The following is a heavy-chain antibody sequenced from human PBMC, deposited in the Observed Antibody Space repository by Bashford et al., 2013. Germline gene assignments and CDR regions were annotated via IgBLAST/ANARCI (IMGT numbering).Heavy chain of an antibody. V-gene: IGHV3-64*01. CDR2: ISSNGGST. CDR3: ARSFYSNSQYYMDV. CDR1: GFTFSSYA. Sequence: GSLRLSCAASGFTFSSYAMHWVRQAPGKGLEYVSAISSNGGSTYYANSVKGRFTISRDNSKNTLYLQMGSLRAEDMAVYYCARSFYSNSQYYMDVWGKGTTVTVSS. J-gene: IGHJ6*03. D-gene: IGHD4-11*01.